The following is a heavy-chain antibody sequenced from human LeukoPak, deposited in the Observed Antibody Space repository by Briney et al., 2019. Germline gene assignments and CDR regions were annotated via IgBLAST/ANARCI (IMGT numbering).Heavy chain of an antibody. CDR1: GFTFSSYS. J-gene: IGHJ4*02. Sequence: PGGSLRLSCAASGFTFSSYSMNWVRQAPGKGLEWVSSISSSSSYIYYADSVKGRFTISRDNAKNSLYLQMNSLRAEDTALYYCAKDWGWELPRNYFDYWGQGTLVTVSS. D-gene: IGHD1-26*01. CDR2: ISSSSSYI. V-gene: IGHV3-21*04. CDR3: AKDWGWELPRNYFDY.